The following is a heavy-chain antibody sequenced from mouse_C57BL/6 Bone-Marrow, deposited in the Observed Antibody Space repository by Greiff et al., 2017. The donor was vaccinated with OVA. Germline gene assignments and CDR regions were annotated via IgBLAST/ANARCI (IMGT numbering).Heavy chain of an antibody. J-gene: IGHJ3*01. CDR2: IYPSDSET. Sequence: QVQLQQPGAELVRPGSSVKLSCKASGYTFTSYWMDWVKQRPGQGLEWIGNIYPSDSETHYNQKFKDKATLTVDKSSSTAYMQLSSLTSEDSAVFYCAHISYGPWFAYRGHETLVTVSA. V-gene: IGHV1-61*01. CDR3: AHISYGPWFAY. D-gene: IGHD2-1*01. CDR1: GYTFTSYW.